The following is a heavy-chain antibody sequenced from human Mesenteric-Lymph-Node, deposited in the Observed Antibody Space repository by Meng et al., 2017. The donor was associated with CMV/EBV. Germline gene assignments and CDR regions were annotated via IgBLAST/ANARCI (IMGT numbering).Heavy chain of an antibody. CDR3: VREPLTRRSVH. J-gene: IGHJ4*02. D-gene: IGHD3-3*01. CDR1: GFTLSSYW. V-gene: IGHV3-7*01. Sequence: LSCAASGFTLSSYWMSWVRQAPGKGLEWVANMKPDGSEKYYVDSVKGRFTISRDSAKSSLYLQMYSLRAEDTAVYYCVREPLTRRSVHWGQGTLVTVSS. CDR2: MKPDGSEK.